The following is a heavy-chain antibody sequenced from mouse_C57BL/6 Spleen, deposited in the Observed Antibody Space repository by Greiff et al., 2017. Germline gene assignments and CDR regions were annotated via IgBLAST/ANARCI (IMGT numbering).Heavy chain of an antibody. J-gene: IGHJ1*03. CDR3: ARSEGYDGSSYWYFDV. CDR2: IHPNSGST. V-gene: IGHV1-64*01. CDR1: GYTFTSYW. Sequence: QVQLQQPGAELVKPGASVKLSCKASGYTFTSYWMHWVKQRPGQGLEWIGMIHPNSGSTNYNEKFKSKATLTVDKSSSTAYMQLSSLTSEYSEVYYGARSEGYDGSSYWYFDVWGTGTTVTVSS. D-gene: IGHD1-1*01.